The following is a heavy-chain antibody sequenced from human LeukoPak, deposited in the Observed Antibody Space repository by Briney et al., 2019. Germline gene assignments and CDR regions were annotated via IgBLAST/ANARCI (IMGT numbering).Heavy chain of an antibody. CDR3: ATGDDFWSGYSS. CDR2: FDPEDGET. Sequence: ASVKVSCKVSGYTLTELSMHWVRQAPGKGLEWMGGFDPEDGETIYAQKFQGRVTMTEGTSTDTAYMELSSLRSEDTAVYYCATGDDFWSGYSSWGQGTTVTVSS. J-gene: IGHJ6*02. D-gene: IGHD3-3*01. V-gene: IGHV1-24*01. CDR1: GYTLTELS.